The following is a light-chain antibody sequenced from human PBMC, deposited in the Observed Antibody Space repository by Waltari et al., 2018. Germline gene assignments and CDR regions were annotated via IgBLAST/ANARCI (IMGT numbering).Light chain of an antibody. CDR1: SSDVGAYNF. V-gene: IGLV2-14*03. CDR2: DVS. J-gene: IGLJ2*01. Sequence: QSALTQPASVSGSPGQSITISCTGSSSDVGAYNFVSWYQQRPGKAPKLMIFDVSDRHSAISNRFSGSKSGDTASLTISGLQVDNEADYYCSSYTRGGDTVYGGEPRLTVL. CDR3: SSYTRGGDTV.